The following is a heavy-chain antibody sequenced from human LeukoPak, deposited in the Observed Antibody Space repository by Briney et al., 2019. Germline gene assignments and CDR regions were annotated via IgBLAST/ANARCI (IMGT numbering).Heavy chain of an antibody. V-gene: IGHV3-23*01. CDR2: ISGSGGST. D-gene: IGHD4-17*01. Sequence: GESLRLSCAASGFTFGDYVMIWVRQAPGKGLEWVSAISGSGGSTYYADSVKGRFTISRDNSKNTLYLQMNSLRAEDTAVYYCAKAYRPQTVTLDYWGQGTLVTVSS. J-gene: IGHJ4*02. CDR3: AKAYRPQTVTLDY. CDR1: GFTFGDYV.